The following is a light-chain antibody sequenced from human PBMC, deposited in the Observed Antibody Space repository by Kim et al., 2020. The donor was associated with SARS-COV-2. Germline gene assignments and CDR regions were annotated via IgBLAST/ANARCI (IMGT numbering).Light chain of an antibody. Sequence: SVSPEQTASITCSGDKLGDKYACWYQQKPGQSPVLVIYQDSKRPSGIPERFSGSNSGNTATLTISGTQAMDEADYYCQAWDSSSLVFGGGTKLTVL. J-gene: IGLJ2*01. CDR3: QAWDSSSLV. CDR1: KLGDKY. V-gene: IGLV3-1*01. CDR2: QDS.